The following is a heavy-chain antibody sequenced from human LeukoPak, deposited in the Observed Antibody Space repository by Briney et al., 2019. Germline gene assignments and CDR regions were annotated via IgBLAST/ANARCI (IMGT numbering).Heavy chain of an antibody. D-gene: IGHD3-3*01. Sequence: PGRSLRLSCAASGFTFSACAMHWVRQAPGKGLEWVAVISYDGNNKYYADSVKGRLTISRDNSKNTLYLQMNSLRVEDTAMYYCASGGFYDFWSGYYTPFDYWGQGTLVTVSS. J-gene: IGHJ4*02. CDR2: ISYDGNNK. CDR1: GFTFSACA. CDR3: ASGGFYDFWSGYYTPFDY. V-gene: IGHV3-30*01.